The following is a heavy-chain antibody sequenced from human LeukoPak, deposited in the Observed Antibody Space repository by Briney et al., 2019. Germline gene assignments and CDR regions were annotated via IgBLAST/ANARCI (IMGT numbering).Heavy chain of an antibody. Sequence: ASVKVSCKASGYTFTSYDINWVRQATGQGLEWMGWMNPNSGNTGYAQKFQGRVTITRNTSISTAYMELSSLRSEDTAVYYCARGVASIAARQSDYWGQGTLVTVSS. D-gene: IGHD6-6*01. CDR2: MNPNSGNT. CDR3: ARGVASIAARQSDY. CDR1: GYTFTSYD. J-gene: IGHJ4*02. V-gene: IGHV1-8*03.